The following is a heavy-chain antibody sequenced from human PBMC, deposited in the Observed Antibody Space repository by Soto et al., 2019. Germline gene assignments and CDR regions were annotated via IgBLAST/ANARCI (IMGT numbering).Heavy chain of an antibody. Sequence: QVQLQQWGAGPLRPLETLSLTCGVSGGSFSGYYWAWIRQSPGKGLEWIGEINDRGSINYNPSLKSRVSMSVDTSKNHYSLNLRSVTAAETAVYYCARESHDILTGPPWVWYFDLWGRGTLVTVSS. V-gene: IGHV4-34*01. CDR2: INDRGSI. CDR3: ARESHDILTGPPWVWYFDL. CDR1: GGSFSGYY. J-gene: IGHJ2*01. D-gene: IGHD3-9*01.